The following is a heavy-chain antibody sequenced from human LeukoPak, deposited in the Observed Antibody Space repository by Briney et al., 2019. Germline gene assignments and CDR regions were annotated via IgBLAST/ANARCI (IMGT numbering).Heavy chain of an antibody. Sequence: ASVKDSSKASGYTFIVYYMHWVRQAPGQGLEWMGWINPNSCGTNYAQKFQGRVTMTRDTSITTAYMDLSRLKSDDTAVYYCARASVENTHRIDDYWGAGKPVTVSS. CDR2: INPNSCGT. D-gene: IGHD2-15*01. CDR1: GYTFIVYY. CDR3: ARASVENTHRIDDY. J-gene: IGHJ4*02. V-gene: IGHV1-2*02.